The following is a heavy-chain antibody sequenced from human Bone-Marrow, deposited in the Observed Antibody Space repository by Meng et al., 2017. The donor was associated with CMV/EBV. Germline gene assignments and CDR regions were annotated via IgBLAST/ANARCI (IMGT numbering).Heavy chain of an antibody. CDR3: ARVRDSSGWYHLDY. CDR1: GYTFTSYG. V-gene: IGHV1-18*01. CDR2: ISAYNGNT. J-gene: IGHJ4*02. Sequence: ASVKVSCKASGYTFTSYGISWVRQAPGQGLEWMGWISAYNGNTNYAQKLQGRVTMTTDTSTSTAYMELRSLRSDDTAVYYCARVRDSSGWYHLDYWGQGKLVTVSS. D-gene: IGHD6-19*01.